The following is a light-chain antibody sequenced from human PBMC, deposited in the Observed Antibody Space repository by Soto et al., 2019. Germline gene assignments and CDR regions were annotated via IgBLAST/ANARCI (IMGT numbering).Light chain of an antibody. CDR3: QQYGSSPHT. CDR1: QSVSSGY. Sequence: EIVLTQSPGTLSLSPGERATHSCRASQSVSSGYLAWYQQKPGQAPRLLIYGASNRPTGSPARFSGSGSGTDFTLTISRLEPEDFAVYYCQQYGSSPHTFGQGTKLEIK. CDR2: GAS. J-gene: IGKJ2*01. V-gene: IGKV3-20*01.